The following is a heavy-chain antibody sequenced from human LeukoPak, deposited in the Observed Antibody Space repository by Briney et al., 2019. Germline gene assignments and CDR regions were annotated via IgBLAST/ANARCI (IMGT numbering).Heavy chain of an antibody. CDR3: TTIAVLTWDFDY. CDR1: RFTFSNAW. J-gene: IGHJ4*02. D-gene: IGHD3-9*01. V-gene: IGHV3-15*01. Sequence: GGSLRLSCAASRFTFSNAWMSWVRQAPGKGLEWVGRIQRKADGGATDYAAPVKGRFTISRDDSKNMLYLQMNSLKTEDTAVYYCTTIAVLTWDFDYWGQGTLVTVSS. CDR2: IQRKADGGAT.